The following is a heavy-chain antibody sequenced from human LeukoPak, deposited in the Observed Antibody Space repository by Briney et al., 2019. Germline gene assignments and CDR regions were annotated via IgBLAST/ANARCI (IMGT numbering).Heavy chain of an antibody. CDR1: GYTFTSYD. J-gene: IGHJ5*02. CDR2: MNPNSGNT. V-gene: IGHV1-8*01. CDR3: ARVGAAGYWFDP. D-gene: IGHD3-10*01. Sequence: ASVKVSCKASGYTFTSYDINWVRQATGQGLEWMGWMNPNSGNTGYAQKFQGRVTMTRNTSISTAYMELSSLRSEDTAVYYCARVGAAGYWFDPWGQGTPVTVSS.